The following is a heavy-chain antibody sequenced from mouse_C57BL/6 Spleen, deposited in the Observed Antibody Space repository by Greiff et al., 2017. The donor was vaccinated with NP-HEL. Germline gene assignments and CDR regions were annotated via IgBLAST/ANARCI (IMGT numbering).Heavy chain of an antibody. CDR1: GYTFTSYW. D-gene: IGHD3-2*02. J-gene: IGHJ2*01. CDR2: LDPSDSYT. CDR3: AMRTAQVYYFDY. V-gene: IGHV1-69*01. Sequence: QVQLQQPGAELVMPGASVKLSCKASGYTFTSYWMHWVKQRPGQGLEWIGELDPSDSYTNYNQKFKGKSTLTVDKSSSTAYMQLSSRTSEDSAVYYCAMRTAQVYYFDYWGQGTTLTVSS.